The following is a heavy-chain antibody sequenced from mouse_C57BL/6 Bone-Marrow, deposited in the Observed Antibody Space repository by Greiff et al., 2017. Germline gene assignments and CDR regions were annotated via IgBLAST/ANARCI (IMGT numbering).Heavy chain of an antibody. J-gene: IGHJ2*01. Sequence: VQLQQSGAELARPGASVKLSCKASGYTFTSYGISWVKQRPGQGLEWIGEIYPRSGNTYYNEKFKGKATLTVDKSSSPAYMELRSLTSEDSAVYFCAREGSYYGSSPDYWGQGTTLTVSS. V-gene: IGHV1-81*01. CDR3: AREGSYYGSSPDY. CDR2: IYPRSGNT. CDR1: GYTFTSYG. D-gene: IGHD1-1*01.